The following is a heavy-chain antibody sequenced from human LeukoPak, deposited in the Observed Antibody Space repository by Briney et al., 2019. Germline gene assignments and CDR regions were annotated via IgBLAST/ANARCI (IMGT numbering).Heavy chain of an antibody. CDR1: ANIFTTYW. CDR3: AALQTAYAPVDP. D-gene: IGHD2-21*02. J-gene: IGHJ5*02. CDR2: IVTKDSDT. Sequence: GESLKISCQASANIFTTYWIGGVRQMPGKGLEWVGIIVTKDSDTQYSPSCQGQVTISVDKSISTASLQWHSLKSSDTAIYYCAALQTAYAPVDPWGQGTLVIVSS. V-gene: IGHV5-51*01.